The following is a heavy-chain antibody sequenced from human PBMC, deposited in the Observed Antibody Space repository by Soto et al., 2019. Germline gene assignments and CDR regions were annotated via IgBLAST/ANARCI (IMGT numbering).Heavy chain of an antibody. J-gene: IGHJ4*02. CDR3: ARDPRIAAAAFDY. Sequence: QVQLVQSGAEVKKPGASVKVSCKASGYTFTNYGITWVRQAPGQGLEWMGWISAYNGNTNYAQKLQGRLTMTTDTSTNTVYMQLKSLRSDDTAVYYCARDPRIAAAAFDYWGQGTLVTVSS. D-gene: IGHD6-13*01. V-gene: IGHV1-18*01. CDR2: ISAYNGNT. CDR1: GYTFTNYG.